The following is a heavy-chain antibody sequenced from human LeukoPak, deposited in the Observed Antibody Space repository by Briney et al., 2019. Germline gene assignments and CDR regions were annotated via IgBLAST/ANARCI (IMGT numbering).Heavy chain of an antibody. J-gene: IGHJ4*02. D-gene: IGHD2-2*01. CDR3: ASDPHSDPNDVPAAMVDY. V-gene: IGHV4-39*01. CDR2: IYYSGST. CDR1: GGSISSSSYY. Sequence: SETLSLTCTVSGGSISSSSYYRGWIRQPPGKGLEWIGSIYYSGSTYYNPSLKSRVTISVDTSKNQFSLKLSSVTAADTAVYYCASDPHSDPNDVPAAMVDYWGQGTLVTVSS.